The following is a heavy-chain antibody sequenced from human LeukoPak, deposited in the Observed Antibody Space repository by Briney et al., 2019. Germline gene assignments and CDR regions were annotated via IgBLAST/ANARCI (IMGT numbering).Heavy chain of an antibody. CDR2: IDNDGSDT. Sequence: GGSLRLSCAASGFTLSSYWIHWVRQAPGKGLAWVSRIDNDGSDTIFADSVKGRFTLSRDNAKNTVYLQMNSLRAEDTAVYYCARGGFHHGFDIWGQGTMVTVS. D-gene: IGHD1-14*01. CDR3: ARGGFHHGFDI. CDR1: GFTLSSYW. J-gene: IGHJ3*02. V-gene: IGHV3-74*01.